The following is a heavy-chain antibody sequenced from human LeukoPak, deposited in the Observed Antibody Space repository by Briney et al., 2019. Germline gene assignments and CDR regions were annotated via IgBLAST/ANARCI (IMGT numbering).Heavy chain of an antibody. Sequence: PSEALSLACTVSGGSISSSSYYWGWIRQPPGKGLGWIGSIYYSGSTYYNPSLKSRVTILVDTSKNQFSLKLSSVTAADTAVYYCASVNYVDARFDYWGQGTLVTVSS. CDR3: ASVNYVDARFDY. CDR2: IYYSGST. CDR1: GGSISSSSYY. D-gene: IGHD3-9*01. J-gene: IGHJ4*02. V-gene: IGHV4-39*07.